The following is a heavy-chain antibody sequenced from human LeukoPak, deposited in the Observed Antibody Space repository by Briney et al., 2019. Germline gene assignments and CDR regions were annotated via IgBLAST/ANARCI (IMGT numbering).Heavy chain of an antibody. CDR2: IKDDGNDK. V-gene: IGHV3-7*01. CDR1: GFTFTRYW. D-gene: IGHD4-17*01. J-gene: IGHJ6*03. CDR3: ARPARYGDYNYDYYYYMDV. Sequence: GGSLRLSCAASGFTFTRYWMSWVRQAPGKGLEWVSNIKDDGNDKYYADSVRGRFTISRDNTKNSLYLQVNSLRADDTGLYYCARPARYGDYNYDYYYYMDVWGKGTTVTVSS.